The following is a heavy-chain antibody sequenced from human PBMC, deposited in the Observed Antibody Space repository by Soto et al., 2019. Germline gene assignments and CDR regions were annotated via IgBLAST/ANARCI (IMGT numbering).Heavy chain of an antibody. CDR2: IYYSGST. CDR3: ARTVLEQQLVEGYFDY. J-gene: IGHJ4*02. CDR1: GGSISSGGYY. D-gene: IGHD6-13*01. Sequence: TLSLTCTVSGGSISSGGYYWSWIRQHPGKGLEWIGYIYYSGSTYYNPSLKSRVTISVDTSKNQFSLKLSSVTAADTAVYYCARTVLEQQLVEGYFDYWGQGTLVTVSS. V-gene: IGHV4-31*03.